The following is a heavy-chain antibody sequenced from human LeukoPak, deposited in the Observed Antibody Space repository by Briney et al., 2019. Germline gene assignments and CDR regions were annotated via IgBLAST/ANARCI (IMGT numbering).Heavy chain of an antibody. CDR2: INHSGST. D-gene: IGHD2-2*01. CDR1: GGSFSGYY. CDR3: ARGGDCSSTSCYRWSNWFDP. J-gene: IGHJ5*02. Sequence: PSETLSLTCAVYGGSFSGYYWSWIRQPPGKGLEWIGEINHSGSTNYNPSFKSRVTISVDTSKNQFSLKLSSVTAADTAVYYCARGGDCSSTSCYRWSNWFDPWGQGTLVTVSS. V-gene: IGHV4-34*01.